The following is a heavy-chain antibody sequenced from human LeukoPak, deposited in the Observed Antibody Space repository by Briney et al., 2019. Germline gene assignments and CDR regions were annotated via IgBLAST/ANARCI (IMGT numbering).Heavy chain of an antibody. CDR3: AKPIRMPLAATFYYYGLDV. D-gene: IGHD2-15*01. J-gene: IGHJ6*02. V-gene: IGHV3-33*06. CDR2: IWYDGSNK. Sequence: PGRSLRLSCVASGFTFSSFGMHWVRQAPGKGLEWVAVIWYDGSNKYYADSVKGRFTISRDNSKNTLYMQMNSLRVEDTAVYYCAKPIRMPLAATFYYYGLDVWGQGTTVTVSS. CDR1: GFTFSSFG.